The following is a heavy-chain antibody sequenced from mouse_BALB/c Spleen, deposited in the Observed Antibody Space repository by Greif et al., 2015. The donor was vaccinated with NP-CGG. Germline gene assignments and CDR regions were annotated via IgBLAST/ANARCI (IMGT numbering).Heavy chain of an antibody. CDR1: GFTFSSYA. Sequence: EVMLVESGGGLVKPGGSLKLSCAASGFTFSSYAMSWVRQTPEKRLEWVASISSGGSTYYPDSVKGRFTISRDNARNILYLQMSSLRSEDTAMYYCARGRGYYAYYFDYWGQGTTLTVSS. CDR2: ISSGGST. J-gene: IGHJ2*01. CDR3: ARGRGYYAYYFDY. D-gene: IGHD2-3*01. V-gene: IGHV5-6-5*01.